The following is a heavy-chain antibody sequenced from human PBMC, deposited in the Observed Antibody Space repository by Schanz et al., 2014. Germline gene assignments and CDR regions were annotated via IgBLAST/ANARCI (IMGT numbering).Heavy chain of an antibody. D-gene: IGHD6-13*01. V-gene: IGHV3-30*09. J-gene: IGHJ1*01. Sequence: QVQLVESGGGVVQPGRSLRLSCAASRFTFSSYTMHWVRQAPGKGLEWVALISYDGSNKYYADSVKGRFAISRENSKNPMFIQMSSLRPEDPAVYYCATGRAASNFGSEYFLYWGQGTLVTVSS. CDR3: ATGRAASNFGSEYFLY. CDR2: ISYDGSNK. CDR1: RFTFSSYT.